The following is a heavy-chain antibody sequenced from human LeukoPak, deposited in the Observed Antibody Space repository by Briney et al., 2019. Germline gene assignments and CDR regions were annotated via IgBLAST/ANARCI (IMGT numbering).Heavy chain of an antibody. D-gene: IGHD4-11*01. CDR1: GYTFTGYY. CDR3: AGPTVPVVGYYYGMDV. J-gene: IGHJ6*02. CDR2: INPNSGGT. V-gene: IGHV1-2*06. Sequence: GSVKVSCKASGYTFTGYYMHWVRQAPGQGLEWMGRINPNSGGTNYAQKFQGRVTMTRDTSISTAYMELSRLRSDDTAVYYCAGPTVPVVGYYYGMDVWGQGTTVTVSS.